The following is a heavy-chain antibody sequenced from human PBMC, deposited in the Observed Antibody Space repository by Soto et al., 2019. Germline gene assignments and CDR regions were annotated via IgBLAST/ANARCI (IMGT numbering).Heavy chain of an antibody. Sequence: ETLSLTCKVSAASFSKYYWTGIRQPPGKGLEWIGYIYFNGNTKYNPSLEGLLTISIDTSKKEFSLKLTSVTAADAAVYYCASVTFGGIVLAHWGQGTLVTVSS. CDR3: ASVTFGGIVLAH. CDR2: IYFNGNT. J-gene: IGHJ4*02. D-gene: IGHD3-16*01. V-gene: IGHV4-59*01. CDR1: AASFSKYY.